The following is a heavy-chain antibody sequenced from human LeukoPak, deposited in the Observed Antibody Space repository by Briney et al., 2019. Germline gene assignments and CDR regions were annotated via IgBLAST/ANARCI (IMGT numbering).Heavy chain of an antibody. CDR2: IYSGGST. CDR1: GFTVSSNY. D-gene: IGHD1-26*01. Sequence: GGSLRLSCAASGFTVSSNYMSWVRQAPGKGLEWVSVIYSGGSTYYADSVKGRFTISRDNSKNTLYLQMNSLRAEDTAVYYCATSTLSSYRGPFDIWGQGTMVTVSS. V-gene: IGHV3-66*01. CDR3: ATSTLSSYRGPFDI. J-gene: IGHJ3*02.